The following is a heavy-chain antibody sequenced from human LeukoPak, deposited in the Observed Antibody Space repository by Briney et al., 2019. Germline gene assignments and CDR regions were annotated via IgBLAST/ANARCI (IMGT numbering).Heavy chain of an antibody. J-gene: IGHJ4*02. CDR2: ISGSGGST. D-gene: IGHD5-18*01. V-gene: IGHV3-23*01. CDR3: AKMPRGYSYDGYFDY. CDR1: GFTFSSYA. Sequence: GGSLRLSCAASGFTFSSYAMSWVRQAPGKGLEWVSAISGSGGSTYYADSVKGRFTISRDNSKNTLSLQMNSLRAEDTAVYYCAKMPRGYSYDGYFDYWGQGTLVTVSS.